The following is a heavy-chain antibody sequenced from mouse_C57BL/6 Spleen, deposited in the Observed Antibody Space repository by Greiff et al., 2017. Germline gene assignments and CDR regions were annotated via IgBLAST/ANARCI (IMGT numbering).Heavy chain of an antibody. Sequence: EVKLVESGEGLVKPGGSLKLSCAASGFTFSSYAMSWVRQTPEKRLEWVAYISSGGDYIYYADTVKGRFTISRDNARNTLYLQMSSLKSEDTAMYYCTRGGYGNFDYWGQGTTLTVSA. J-gene: IGHJ2*01. CDR3: TRGGYGNFDY. CDR2: ISSGGDYI. CDR1: GFTFSSYA. D-gene: IGHD2-1*01. V-gene: IGHV5-9-1*02.